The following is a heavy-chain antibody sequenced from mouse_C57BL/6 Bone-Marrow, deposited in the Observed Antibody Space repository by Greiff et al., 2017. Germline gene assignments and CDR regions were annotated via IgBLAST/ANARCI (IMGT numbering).Heavy chain of an antibody. V-gene: IGHV5-17*01. CDR2: ISSGSSTI. D-gene: IGHD2-3*01. J-gene: IGHJ3*01. Sequence: DVHLVESGGGLVKPGGSLKLSCAASGFTFSDYGMHWVRQAPEKGLEWVAYISSGSSTIYYADTVKGRFTISRDNAKNTLFLQMTSLRSEDTAMYYCARKDGYSWFAYWGQGTLVTVSA. CDR3: ARKDGYSWFAY. CDR1: GFTFSDYG.